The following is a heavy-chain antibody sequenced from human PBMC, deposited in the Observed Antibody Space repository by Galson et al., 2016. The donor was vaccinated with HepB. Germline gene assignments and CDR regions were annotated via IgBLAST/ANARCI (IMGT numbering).Heavy chain of an antibody. CDR2: INQDGSEK. CDR3: ARSVEGHFDY. D-gene: IGHD1-1*01. J-gene: IGHJ4*02. Sequence: SLRLSCAASGLTFSRFWMTWVRQASGKGLEWVANINQDGSEKHYLDSVRGRFTISRDNARNSLYLQMNTLRADDTAVYYCARSVEGHFDYWGQGILVTVSS. CDR1: GLTFSRFW. V-gene: IGHV3-7*02.